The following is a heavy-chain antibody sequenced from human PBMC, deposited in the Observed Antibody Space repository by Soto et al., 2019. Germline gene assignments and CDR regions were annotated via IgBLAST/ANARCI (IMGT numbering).Heavy chain of an antibody. CDR2: MNPNSGNT. J-gene: IGHJ6*02. Sequence: ASGKVSCKASGYTFTSYYINWVRQATGQGLEWMGWMNPNSGNTGYAQKFQGRVTMTRNTSISTAYMELSSVRSEDTAVYYCAREFVYAMGYGMDVWGQGTTVTVSS. V-gene: IGHV1-8*01. D-gene: IGHD2-8*01. CDR1: GYTFTSYY. CDR3: AREFVYAMGYGMDV.